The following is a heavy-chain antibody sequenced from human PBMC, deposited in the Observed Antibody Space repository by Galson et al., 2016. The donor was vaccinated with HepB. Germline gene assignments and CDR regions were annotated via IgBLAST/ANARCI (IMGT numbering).Heavy chain of an antibody. CDR2: MYDSGSD. Sequence: TLSLTCGVSGSSVSSGGYAWSWIRRPPGKGLEWIGCMYDSGSDSYNLSLKGRVAISLDRAKNQVSLRLTSVTAADTAVYFCARGVTHWGRGILVTVSA. D-gene: IGHD2-21*02. CDR1: GSSVSSGGYA. V-gene: IGHV4-30-2*01. CDR3: ARGVTH. J-gene: IGHJ4*02.